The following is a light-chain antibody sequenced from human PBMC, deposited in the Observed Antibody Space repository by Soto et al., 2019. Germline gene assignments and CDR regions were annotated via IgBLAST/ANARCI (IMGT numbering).Light chain of an antibody. CDR1: SSDVGGYNY. V-gene: IGLV2-8*01. CDR2: EVS. CDR3: SSYAGSNTYV. J-gene: IGLJ1*01. Sequence: LTQPASVSGSPGQSITISCTGTSSDVGGYNYVSWDQQHPGKAPKLMIYEVSKRPSGVPDRFSGSKSGNTASLTVSGLQAEDEADYYCSSYAGSNTYVFGTGTKVTVL.